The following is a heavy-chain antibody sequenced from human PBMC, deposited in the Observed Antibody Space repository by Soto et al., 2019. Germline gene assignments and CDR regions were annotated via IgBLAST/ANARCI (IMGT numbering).Heavy chain of an antibody. CDR3: AKDALVYCGGDCDGFQH. V-gene: IGHV3-30*18. CDR2: ISYDGSSK. D-gene: IGHD2-21*02. CDR1: GFSFSTYG. J-gene: IGHJ1*01. Sequence: GGSLRLSCAASGFSFSTYGMHWVRQAPGKGLEWVAVISYDGSSKYYEDSVKGRFSISRDNSKNTLYLQMNSLRAEDTAVYYCAKDALVYCGGDCDGFQHWGQGTLVTVSS.